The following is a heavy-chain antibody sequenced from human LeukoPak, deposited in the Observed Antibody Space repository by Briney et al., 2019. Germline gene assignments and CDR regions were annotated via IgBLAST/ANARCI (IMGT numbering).Heavy chain of an antibody. Sequence: GGSLRLSCVASGFNFRDYYMGWIRQAPGKGLEWVSYSSSSGSTIYYAASVKGRFTISRDNAKNSLYLQMNSLRTEDTAVYYCARDHSGNWFDPWGQGTLVTVSS. V-gene: IGHV3-11*01. D-gene: IGHD3-10*01. CDR3: ARDHSGNWFDP. CDR2: SSSSGSTI. CDR1: GFNFRDYY. J-gene: IGHJ5*02.